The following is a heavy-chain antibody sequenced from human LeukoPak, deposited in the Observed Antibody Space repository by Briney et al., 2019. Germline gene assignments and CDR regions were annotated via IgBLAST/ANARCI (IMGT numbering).Heavy chain of an antibody. CDR2: ISSSGSTI. V-gene: IGHV3-48*03. J-gene: IGHJ4*02. D-gene: IGHD6-13*01. Sequence: GGSLRLSCAASGFTFSSYEMNWVRQAPGKGLEWVSYISSSGSTIYYADSVKGRFTISRDNAKNSLYLQMNSLRAEDTAVYYCAKVWGIAAASLLGYYFDYWGQGTLVTVSS. CDR1: GFTFSSYE. CDR3: AKVWGIAAASLLGYYFDY.